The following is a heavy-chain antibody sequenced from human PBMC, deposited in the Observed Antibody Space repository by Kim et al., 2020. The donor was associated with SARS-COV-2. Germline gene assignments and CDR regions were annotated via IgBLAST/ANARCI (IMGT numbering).Heavy chain of an antibody. CDR1: GFTFSSYG. D-gene: IGHD3-10*01. CDR3: AKDLASLITMVRGVMFRGIDY. J-gene: IGHJ4*02. V-gene: IGHV3-30*18. CDR2: ISYDGSNK. Sequence: GGSLRLSCAASGFTFSSYGMHWVRQAPGKGLEWVAVISYDGSNKYYADSVKGRFTISRDNSKNTLYLQMNSLRAEDTAVYYCAKDLASLITMVRGVMFRGIDYWGQGTLVTVSS.